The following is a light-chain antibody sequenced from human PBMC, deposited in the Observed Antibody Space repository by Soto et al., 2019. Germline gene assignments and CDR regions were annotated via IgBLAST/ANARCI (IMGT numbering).Light chain of an antibody. CDR3: QQYGSSLYT. V-gene: IGKV3-20*01. Sequence: EIVLTQSPGTLSWSPGERATLSCRASQSVSSSYLAWYQQKLGQAPRLLIYGASSRATGIPDRFSGSGSGTDFTLTISRLEPEDFAVYYCQQYGSSLYTFGQGTKLEIK. J-gene: IGKJ2*01. CDR2: GAS. CDR1: QSVSSSY.